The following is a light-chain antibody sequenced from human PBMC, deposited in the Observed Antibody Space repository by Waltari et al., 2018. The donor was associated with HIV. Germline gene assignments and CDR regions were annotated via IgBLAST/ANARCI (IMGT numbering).Light chain of an antibody. CDR2: EVT. V-gene: IGLV2-8*01. CDR3: SSSAGSNNLV. J-gene: IGLJ3*02. CDR1: SSDVGGYNY. Sequence: QSALTQPPSASGSPGQSVTISCTGTSSDVGGYNYVSWYQQHPGKAPKLMIYEVTKRPSGVPDRFSGSKSGNTASLTVSGLQAEDEADYYCSSSAGSNNLVFGGGTKVTV.